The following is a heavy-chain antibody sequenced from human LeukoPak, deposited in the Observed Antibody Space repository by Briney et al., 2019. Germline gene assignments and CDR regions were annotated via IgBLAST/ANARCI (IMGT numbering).Heavy chain of an antibody. CDR2: IYYSGTT. D-gene: IGHD3-10*01. V-gene: IGHV4-59*08. Sequence: SETLSLTCTVSGGSISSYYWSWVRQPPGKGLEWIGYIYYSGTTNYNPSLKSRVTISVDTSKNQFSLKLSSVTAADTAVYYCARGDYGSGSGAFDIWGQGTMVTVSS. CDR1: GGSISSYY. J-gene: IGHJ3*02. CDR3: ARGDYGSGSGAFDI.